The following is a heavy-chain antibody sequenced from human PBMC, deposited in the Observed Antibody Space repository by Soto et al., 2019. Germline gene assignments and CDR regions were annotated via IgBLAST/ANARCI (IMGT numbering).Heavy chain of an antibody. CDR1: GGPMNNYY. D-gene: IGHD3-10*01. Sequence: QVQLQESGPGLVKPSETLSLTCTISGGPMNNYYCSWFRQPRGQGLEWIGYMGYNGFTRYNPSLRSRVAISLEPAKNQFSLHLSSVTAADTAFYFCARQGFGELHGLVDVWGQGITVTVSS. V-gene: IGHV4-59*08. CDR2: MGYNGFT. CDR3: ARQGFGELHGLVDV. J-gene: IGHJ6*02.